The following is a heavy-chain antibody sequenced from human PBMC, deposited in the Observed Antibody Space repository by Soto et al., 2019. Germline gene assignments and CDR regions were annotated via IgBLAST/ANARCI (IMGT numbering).Heavy chain of an antibody. Sequence: GGSLRLSCAASGFTFSSYWMSWVRQAPGKGLEWVANIKQDGSEKYYVDSVKGRFTISRDNAKNSLYLQMNSLRAEDTAVYYCARDPILLAAAGYYYYYGMDVWGQGTTVTVSS. CDR2: IKQDGSEK. D-gene: IGHD6-13*01. CDR3: ARDPILLAAAGYYYYYGMDV. V-gene: IGHV3-7*01. CDR1: GFTFSSYW. J-gene: IGHJ6*02.